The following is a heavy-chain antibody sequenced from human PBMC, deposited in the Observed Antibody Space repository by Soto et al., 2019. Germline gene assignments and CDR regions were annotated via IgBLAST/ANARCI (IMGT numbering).Heavy chain of an antibody. CDR1: GFTFSSYS. V-gene: IGHV3-23*01. Sequence: GGSLRLSCAASGFTFSSYSMSWVRQAPGKGLEWVSGISGSGSTYFADSVKGRFTISRDNSKNTLFLEMNSLRDEDTAVYYCAKAEIELWFSYFDHWGQGTLVTVSS. CDR2: ISGSGST. J-gene: IGHJ4*02. CDR3: AKAEIELWFSYFDH. D-gene: IGHD5-18*01.